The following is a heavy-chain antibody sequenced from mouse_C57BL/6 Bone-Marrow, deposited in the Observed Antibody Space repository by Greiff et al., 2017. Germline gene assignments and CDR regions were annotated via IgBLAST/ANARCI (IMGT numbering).Heavy chain of an antibody. CDR2: ISNGGGST. CDR3: ARHGVTHY. CDR1: GFTFSDYY. V-gene: IGHV5-12*01. J-gene: IGHJ3*01. Sequence: EVKLVESGGGLVQPGGSLKLSCAASGFTFSDYYMYWVRQTPEKRLEWVAYISNGGGSTYYPDTVKGRFTISRDNAKNTLYLQMSRLKSEDTAMYYCARHGVTHYWGQGTLVTDSA. D-gene: IGHD2-1*01.